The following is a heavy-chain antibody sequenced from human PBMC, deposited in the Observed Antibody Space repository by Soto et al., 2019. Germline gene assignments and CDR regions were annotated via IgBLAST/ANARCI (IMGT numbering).Heavy chain of an antibody. CDR3: ARALTMVRGVSPYYGMDV. Sequence: GGSLRLSCAASGFTFSSYGMHWVRQAPGKGLEWVAVIWYDGSNKYYADSVKGRFTISRDNSKNTLYLQMNSLRAEDTAVYYWARALTMVRGVSPYYGMDVWGQGTTVTVSS. J-gene: IGHJ6*02. CDR2: IWYDGSNK. D-gene: IGHD3-10*01. V-gene: IGHV3-33*01. CDR1: GFTFSSYG.